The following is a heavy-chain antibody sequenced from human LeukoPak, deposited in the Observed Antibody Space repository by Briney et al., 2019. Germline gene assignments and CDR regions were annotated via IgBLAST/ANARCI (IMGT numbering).Heavy chain of an antibody. CDR3: AKDPQYYYDSSGELDY. V-gene: IGHV3-23*01. D-gene: IGHD3-22*01. CDR1: GLIFSRHG. J-gene: IGHJ4*02. CDR2: ISGSGGST. Sequence: PGGSLRLSCVDSGLIFSRHGMSWVRQAPGKGLEWVSGISGSGGSTHYADSVKGRFTISRDNSKNTLYLQMNSLRAEDTAVYYCAKDPQYYYDSSGELDYWGQGTLVTVSS.